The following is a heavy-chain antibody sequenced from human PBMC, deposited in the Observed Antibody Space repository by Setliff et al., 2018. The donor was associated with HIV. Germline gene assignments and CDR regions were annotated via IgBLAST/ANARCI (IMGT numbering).Heavy chain of an antibody. V-gene: IGHV4-61*09. CDR3: ARAAYSGTYVWEPATDL. Sequence: PSETLSLTCSVSGGSIRSGSYYWSWIRQPAGKGLEWIRHIYSTGGTRYNPSLECRLTILVDTSRNQFSLNLSSVTAADTAVYYCARAAYSGTYVWEPATDLWGRGTLVTVSS. CDR2: IYSTGGT. D-gene: IGHD1-26*01. J-gene: IGHJ2*01. CDR1: GGSIRSGSYY.